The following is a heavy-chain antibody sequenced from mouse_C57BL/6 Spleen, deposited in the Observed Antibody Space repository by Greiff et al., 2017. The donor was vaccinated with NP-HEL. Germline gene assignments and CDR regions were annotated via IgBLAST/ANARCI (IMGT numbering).Heavy chain of an antibody. CDR3: ARKLGRGFAY. D-gene: IGHD4-1*01. Sequence: VKPGASVKIPCKASGYTFTDYNMDWVKQSHGKSLEWIGDSNPNNGGTIYNQKFKGKATLTVDKSSSTAYMELRSLTSEDTAVYYCARKLGRGFAYWGQGTLVTVSA. CDR2: SNPNNGGT. J-gene: IGHJ3*01. V-gene: IGHV1-18*01. CDR1: GYTFTDYN.